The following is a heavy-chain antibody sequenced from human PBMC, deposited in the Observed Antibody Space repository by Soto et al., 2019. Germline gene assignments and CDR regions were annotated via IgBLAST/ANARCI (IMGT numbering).Heavy chain of an antibody. CDR2: LNRDGSRT. Sequence: EVQLVESGGGLVQPGGSLRLSCAASGITFSSYWMHWVRQAPGKGLEWVSRLNRDGSRTSYADSVKGRFTISRDNAKNTLYLQMNSLRAEDTAVYYCAGAGSSGDYSLDYWGQGNLVTVSS. CDR1: GITFSSYW. CDR3: AGAGSSGDYSLDY. D-gene: IGHD4-17*01. V-gene: IGHV3-74*01. J-gene: IGHJ4*02.